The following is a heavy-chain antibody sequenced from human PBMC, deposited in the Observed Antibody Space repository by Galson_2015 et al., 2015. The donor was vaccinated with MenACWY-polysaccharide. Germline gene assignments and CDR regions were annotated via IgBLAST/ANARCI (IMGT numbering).Heavy chain of an antibody. CDR1: GFTFRSYA. CDR3: AKEQWGSNEY. CDR2: TSGNGAKT. V-gene: IGHV3-23*01. J-gene: IGHJ4*02. D-gene: IGHD6-13*01. Sequence: SLRLSCAASGFTFRSYAMSWVRQAPGKGLEWVSTTSGNGAKTFYTDSVKGRFTISRDNSKNTLYLQMYRLRPEDTAIYYCAKEQWGSNEYWGQGTLVTVSS.